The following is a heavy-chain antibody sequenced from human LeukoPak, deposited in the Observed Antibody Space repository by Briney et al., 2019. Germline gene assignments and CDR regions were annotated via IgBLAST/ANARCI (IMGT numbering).Heavy chain of an antibody. J-gene: IGHJ5*02. V-gene: IGHV5-51*01. CDR2: IYPGDSDT. CDR3: ARANDYGDYASWFDP. CDR1: GYSFTSYW. D-gene: IGHD4-17*01. Sequence: GESLKISCKGFGYSFTSYWIGWVRQMPGKGLEWMGIIYPGDSDTRYSPSFQGQVTISADKSISTAYLQWSSLKASDTAMYYCARANDYGDYASWFDPWGQGTLVTVSS.